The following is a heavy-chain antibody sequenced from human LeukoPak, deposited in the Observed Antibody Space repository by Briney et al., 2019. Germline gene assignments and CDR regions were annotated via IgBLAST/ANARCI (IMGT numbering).Heavy chain of an antibody. D-gene: IGHD1-26*01. Sequence: SETLSLTCTVSGGSISSSAYNWGWIGQPPGKGLEWIGSLNYSGSTYYDPSIKSRVTISVDTSKKQFSLKLTSVTAADTAVYYCARQGGSPDWFDPWGQGTLVTVSS. CDR2: LNYSGST. CDR3: ARQGGSPDWFDP. J-gene: IGHJ5*02. V-gene: IGHV4-39*01. CDR1: GGSISSSAYN.